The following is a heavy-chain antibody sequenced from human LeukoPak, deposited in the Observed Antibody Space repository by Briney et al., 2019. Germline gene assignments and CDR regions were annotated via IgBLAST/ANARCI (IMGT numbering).Heavy chain of an antibody. J-gene: IGHJ4*02. V-gene: IGHV4-59*01. Sequence: SDTLSLTCTVSGGSISIYYWIWIRQPPGKGLEWIGYVYNSGSTDYNPSLKSRVTISADTSKNQFSLKLSSVIAADTAVYYCVRDRELNYWGQGILVTVSS. CDR1: GGSISIYY. CDR2: VYNSGST. D-gene: IGHD5-24*01. CDR3: VRDRELNY.